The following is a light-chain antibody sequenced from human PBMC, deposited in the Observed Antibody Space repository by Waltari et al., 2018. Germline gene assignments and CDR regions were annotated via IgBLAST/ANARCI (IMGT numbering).Light chain of an antibody. V-gene: IGKV3D-15*01. CDR2: GVS. CDR1: QSVDGN. CDR3: HQYTNWPWT. J-gene: IGKJ1*01. Sequence: EIVMTQSPDIVSVSPGERITLSCRASQSVDGNLAWYQQKPGQAPRPLVHGVSIRASGIPARFSGSASGTEFTLTISGLQSEDCAVYHCHQYTNWPWTYGQGTKVEIK.